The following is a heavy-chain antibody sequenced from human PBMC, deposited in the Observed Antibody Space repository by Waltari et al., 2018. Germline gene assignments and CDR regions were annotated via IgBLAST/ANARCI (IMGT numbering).Heavy chain of an antibody. CDR2: ISAYNGNT. CDR3: ARARIAVAGSPNYYYYYYMDV. J-gene: IGHJ6*03. CDR1: GYTFTSYG. D-gene: IGHD6-19*01. V-gene: IGHV1-18*01. Sequence: QVQLVQSGAEVKKPGASVKVSCKASGYTFTSYGISWVRQAPGQGLEWMGWISAYNGNTNYAQKLQGRVTMTTDTSASTAYMELRSLRSDDTAVYYCARARIAVAGSPNYYYYYYMDVWGKGTTVTVSS.